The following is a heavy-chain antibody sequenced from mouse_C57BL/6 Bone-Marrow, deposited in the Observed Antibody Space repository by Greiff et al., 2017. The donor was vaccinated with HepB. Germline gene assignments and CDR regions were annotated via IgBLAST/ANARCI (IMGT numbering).Heavy chain of an antibody. Sequence: DVKLVESGGGLVQPGGSLSLSCAASGFTFTDYYMSWVRQPPGKALEWLGFIRNKANGYTTEYSASVKGRFTISRDNSQSILYLQMNALRAEDSATYYCARFAPDYGSSYHFDYWGQGTTLTVSS. CDR3: ARFAPDYGSSYHFDY. D-gene: IGHD1-1*01. J-gene: IGHJ2*01. CDR2: IRNKANGYTT. CDR1: GFTFTDYY. V-gene: IGHV7-3*01.